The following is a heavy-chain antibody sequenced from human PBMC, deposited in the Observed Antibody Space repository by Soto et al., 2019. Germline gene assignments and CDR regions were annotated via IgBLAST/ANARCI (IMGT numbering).Heavy chain of an antibody. Sequence: SETLSLTCTVSGGSMNSHDYYWSWIRQPPGKGLEWIGYIHNSGSTYYNPSLKSRLTISSDMSKNQFSLRLNSVTAADTALYFCARGEVRGPFDIWGQGTMVTVSS. CDR2: IHNSGST. J-gene: IGHJ3*02. V-gene: IGHV4-30-4*01. CDR1: GGSMNSHDYY. D-gene: IGHD3-10*01. CDR3: ARGEVRGPFDI.